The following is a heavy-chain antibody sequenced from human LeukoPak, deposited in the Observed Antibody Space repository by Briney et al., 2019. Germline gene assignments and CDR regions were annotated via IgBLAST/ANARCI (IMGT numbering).Heavy chain of an antibody. CDR2: INKSGGNT. V-gene: IGHV3-23*01. D-gene: IGHD3-10*01. CDR3: AKEGYFYGSGSRPGYYGMDV. CDR1: GFTFSSYT. Sequence: GGSLRLSCVASGFTFSSYTMSWVRRAPGKGLEWVSGINKSGGNTYYADSVKGRLTISRDNFKNTLDLEMNSLRAEDTAVYYCAKEGYFYGSGSRPGYYGMDVWGQGTTVTVSS. J-gene: IGHJ6*02.